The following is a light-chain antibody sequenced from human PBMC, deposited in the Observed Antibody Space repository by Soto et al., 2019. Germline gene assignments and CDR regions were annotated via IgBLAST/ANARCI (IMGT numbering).Light chain of an antibody. J-gene: IGLJ2*01. CDR3: SSYKTSSTVVV. CDR2: GVS. V-gene: IGLV2-14*01. CDR1: SSDIGGYNY. Sequence: QAASVSGSPGQSITISCTGTSSDIGGYNYVSWYQQYPGKAPKLMIFGVSDRPSGVSNRFSGSKSGTTASLTISGLQAEDEADYYCSSYKTSSTVVVFGGGTQLTVL.